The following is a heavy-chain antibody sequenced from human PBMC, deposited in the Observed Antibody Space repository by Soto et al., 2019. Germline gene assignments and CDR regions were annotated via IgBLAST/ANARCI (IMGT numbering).Heavy chain of an antibody. CDR3: AGRARPDFYYMAV. V-gene: IGHV3-64*01. CDR1: GFTLSGYA. Sequence: GGSLRLSCAASGFTLSGYAMDWVRQAPGKGLEYVSGISSNGVGTYYANSVQGRFTISRDNSKNTVYLQMGSPRPEDMAVYYCAGRARPDFYYMAVGGKGTTVPVSS. D-gene: IGHD6-6*01. CDR2: ISSNGVGT. J-gene: IGHJ6*03.